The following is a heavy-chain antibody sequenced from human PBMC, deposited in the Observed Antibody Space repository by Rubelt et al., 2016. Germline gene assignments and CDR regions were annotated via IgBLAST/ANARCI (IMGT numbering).Heavy chain of an antibody. D-gene: IGHD2-21*02. Sequence: GGGLVQPGGSLRLSCAASGFTFSSYAMSWVRQAPEKGLEWVSAISGSGGSTYYADSVKGRFTISRDNSKNTLYLQMNSLRAEDTAVYYCAAANCGGDCYDLWRHNGMDVWGQGTTVTVSS. CDR2: ISGSGGST. CDR3: AAANCGGDCYDLWRHNGMDV. V-gene: IGHV3-23*01. CDR1: GFTFSSYA. J-gene: IGHJ6*02.